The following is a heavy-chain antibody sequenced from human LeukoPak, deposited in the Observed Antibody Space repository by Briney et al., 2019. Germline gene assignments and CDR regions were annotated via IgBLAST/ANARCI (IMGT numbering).Heavy chain of an antibody. J-gene: IGHJ4*02. CDR3: ARSGLWFRDKEDY. CDR2: ISSSSSYI. Sequence: PGGSLRLSCAASGFTFSIYSMNWVRQAPGKGLEWVSSISSSSSYIYYADSVKGRFTISRDNAKNSLYLQMNSLRAEDTAVYYCARSGLWFRDKEDYWGQGTLVTVSS. V-gene: IGHV3-21*01. D-gene: IGHD3-10*01. CDR1: GFTFSIYS.